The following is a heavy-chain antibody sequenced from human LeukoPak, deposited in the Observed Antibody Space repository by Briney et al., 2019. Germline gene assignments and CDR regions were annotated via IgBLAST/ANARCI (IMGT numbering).Heavy chain of an antibody. CDR2: AHSGGGR. V-gene: IGHV4-34*01. D-gene: IGHD2-15*01. CDR3: ARGVYPGCSGDRCVSVKNWFDP. Sequence: NASETLSLTCAVFGGSFSDYYWTWIRQSPGRGLEWIGEAHSGGGRYYTPSLKGRVTMSIDTSKNQFSLKLTSVTAADTAVYYCARGVYPGCSGDRCVSVKNWFDPWGHGILVTVSS. CDR1: GGSFSDYY. J-gene: IGHJ5*02.